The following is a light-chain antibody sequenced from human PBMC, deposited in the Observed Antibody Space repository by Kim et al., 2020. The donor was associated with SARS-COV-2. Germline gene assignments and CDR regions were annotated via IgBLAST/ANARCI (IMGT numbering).Light chain of an antibody. V-gene: IGKV3-15*01. CDR1: HSISTN. CDR2: GAS. J-gene: IGKJ2*03. CDR3: QQYNNWPPYS. Sequence: EIVMTQSPATLSVSPGERVTLSCWASHSISTNLAWYQQKPGQAPRLLIFGASSRAAGVPARFSGSGFATEFTLTISSLQSEDFAVYFCQQYNNWPPYSFAQGTKLEIK.